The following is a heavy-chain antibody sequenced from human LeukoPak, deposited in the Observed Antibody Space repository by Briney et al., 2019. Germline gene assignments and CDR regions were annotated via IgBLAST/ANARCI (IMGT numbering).Heavy chain of an antibody. CDR1: GGSFSGYY. Sequence: SETLSLTCAVYGGSFSGYYWSWIRQPPGKGLEWIGEINHSGSTNYNPSLKSRVTISVDTSKNQFSLKLSSVTAADTAVYYCARHWLLWFGELLGYFDYWGQGTLVTVSS. V-gene: IGHV4-34*01. J-gene: IGHJ4*02. CDR2: INHSGST. CDR3: ARHWLLWFGELLGYFDY. D-gene: IGHD3-10*01.